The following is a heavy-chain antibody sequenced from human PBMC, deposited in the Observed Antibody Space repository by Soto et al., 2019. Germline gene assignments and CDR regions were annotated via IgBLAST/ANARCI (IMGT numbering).Heavy chain of an antibody. CDR2: ISPGDSET. V-gene: IGHV5-51*01. CDR3: FILYGAARRGFDY. J-gene: IGHJ4*02. Sequence: GESLKISCKGSGYSFTSYWIAWVRQMPGRGLEWVGIISPGDSETRYSPSFQGQVTISVDKSKNTAYLHWSSLKAPDTAIYYCFILYGAARRGFDYWGPGTLVTVSS. CDR1: GYSFTSYW. D-gene: IGHD2-8*01.